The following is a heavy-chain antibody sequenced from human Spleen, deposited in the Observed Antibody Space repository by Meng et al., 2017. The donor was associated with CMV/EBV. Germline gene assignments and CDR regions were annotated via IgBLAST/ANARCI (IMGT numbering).Heavy chain of an antibody. Sequence: SLKISCAASEFTFDDYAMHWVRQAPGKGLEWVSGISWNSGSIGYADSVKGRFTISRDNAKNSLYLQMNSLRAEDTALYYCAKGRYYDSSGYLIDYWGQGTLVTVSS. CDR1: EFTFDDYA. V-gene: IGHV3-9*01. D-gene: IGHD3-22*01. J-gene: IGHJ4*02. CDR3: AKGRYYDSSGYLIDY. CDR2: ISWNSGSI.